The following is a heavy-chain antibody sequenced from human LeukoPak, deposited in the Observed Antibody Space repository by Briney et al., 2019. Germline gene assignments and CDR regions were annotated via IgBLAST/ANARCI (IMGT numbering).Heavy chain of an antibody. J-gene: IGHJ6*03. D-gene: IGHD3-3*01. CDR3: ARGGIFGVVPTYFYYSMDV. Sequence: ASVKVSCKASGYTFTSYYMHWVRQAPGQGLEWMGIISPSGGSTSYAQKFQGRVTMTRDRSTSTAYMQLSSLRSEDTAIYYCARGGIFGVVPTYFYYSMDVWGKGTTVTVSS. CDR2: ISPSGGST. CDR1: GYTFTSYY. V-gene: IGHV1-46*01.